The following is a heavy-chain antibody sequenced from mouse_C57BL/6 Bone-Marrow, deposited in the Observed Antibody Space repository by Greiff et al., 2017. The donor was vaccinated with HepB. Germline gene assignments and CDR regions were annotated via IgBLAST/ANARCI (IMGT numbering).Heavy chain of an antibody. CDR2: IDPENGDT. CDR1: GFNIKDDY. D-gene: IGHD1-1*01. CDR3: TTVVATDAMDY. Sequence: EVQLKQSGAELVRPGASVKLSCTASGFNIKDDYMHWVKQRPEQGLEWIGWIDPENGDTEYASKFQGKATITADTSSNTAYLQLSSLTSEDTAVYYCTTVVATDAMDYWGQGTSVTVSS. V-gene: IGHV14-4*01. J-gene: IGHJ4*01.